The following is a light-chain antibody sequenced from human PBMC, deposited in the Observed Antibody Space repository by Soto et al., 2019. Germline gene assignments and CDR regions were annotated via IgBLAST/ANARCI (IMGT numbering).Light chain of an antibody. Sequence: EILMTQSPATLSVSPGERATLSCRASQSVSSSLAWYQQKPGQAPRLIIYGASTRANGIPARFSGSGSGTEFTLTLRSLLSEDFAFYYCQQYNDWHPWTFGQGTKVDIK. CDR1: QSVSSS. CDR3: QQYNDWHPWT. J-gene: IGKJ1*01. V-gene: IGKV3-15*01. CDR2: GAS.